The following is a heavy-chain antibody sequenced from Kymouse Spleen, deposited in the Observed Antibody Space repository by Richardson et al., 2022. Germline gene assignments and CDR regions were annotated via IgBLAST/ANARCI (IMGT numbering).Heavy chain of an antibody. D-gene: IGHD6-13*01,IGHD6-25*01,IGHD6-6*01. V-gene: IGHV4-34*01. CDR1: GGSFSGYY. CDR3: ASRIAALYYYYGMDV. CDR2: INHSGST. Sequence: QVQLQQWGAGLLKPSETLSLTCAVYGGSFSGYYWSWIRQPPGKGLEWIGEINHSGSTNYNPSLKSRVTISVDTSKNQFSLKLSSVTAADTAVYYCASRIAALYYYYGMDVWGQGTTVTVSS. J-gene: IGHJ6*02.